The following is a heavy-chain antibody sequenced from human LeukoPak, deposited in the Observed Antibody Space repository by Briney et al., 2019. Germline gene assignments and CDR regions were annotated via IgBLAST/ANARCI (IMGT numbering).Heavy chain of an antibody. Sequence: SETLSLTCTVSGGSISSYYWSWIRQPPGKGLEWIGYIYYSGSTNYNPSLKSRVTISVDTSKNQFSLKLSSVTAADTAVYYCAREVGIAARPFDYWGQGTLVTVSS. CDR2: IYYSGST. CDR3: AREVGIAARPFDY. D-gene: IGHD6-6*01. CDR1: GGSISSYY. J-gene: IGHJ4*02. V-gene: IGHV4-59*01.